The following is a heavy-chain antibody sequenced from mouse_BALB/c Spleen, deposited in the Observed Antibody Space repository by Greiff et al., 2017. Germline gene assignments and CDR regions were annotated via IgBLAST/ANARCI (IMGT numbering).Heavy chain of an antibody. J-gene: IGHJ1*01. CDR2: ISSGGSYT. D-gene: IGHD2-14*01. Sequence: EVQLVESGGGLVKPGGSLKLSCAASGFTFSSYAMSWVRQSPEKRLEWVAEISSGGSYTYYPDTVTGRFTISRDNAKNTLYLEMSSLRSEDTAMYYCATTIGTTGWYFDVWGAGTTVTVSS. V-gene: IGHV5-9-4*01. CDR1: GFTFSSYA. CDR3: ATTIGTTGWYFDV.